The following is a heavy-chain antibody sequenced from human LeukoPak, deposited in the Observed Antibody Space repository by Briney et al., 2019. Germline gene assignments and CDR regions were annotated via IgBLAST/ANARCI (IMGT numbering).Heavy chain of an antibody. D-gene: IGHD2-21*01. V-gene: IGHV3-21*01. CDR1: GFTFSSYR. CDR3: TIRIYSGAFDI. J-gene: IGHJ3*02. CDR2: ISSGSIYI. Sequence: GGSLRLSCAGSGFTFSSYRMSWVRQAPGKGLEWVSSISSGSIYIDLADPLMGRFTISRDDAKNSLYLQMNSLRAEDTAVYYCTIRIYSGAFDIWGQGTMVTVSS.